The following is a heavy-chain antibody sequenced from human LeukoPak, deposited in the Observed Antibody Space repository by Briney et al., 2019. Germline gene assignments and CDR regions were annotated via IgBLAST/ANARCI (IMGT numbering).Heavy chain of an antibody. CDR2: VFYSGSP. CDR3: ARRRDLYSGSYYPFDY. Sequence: SETLSLTCTVSGGSISSSNSYWGWIRQPPGQGLEWIGTVFYSGSPYYNPSLKSRVTISMDTSKNQFSLNLTSVTAADTAVYYCARRRDLYSGSYYPFDYWGQGTLVTVSS. J-gene: IGHJ4*02. CDR1: GGSISSSNSY. D-gene: IGHD1-26*01. V-gene: IGHV4-39*07.